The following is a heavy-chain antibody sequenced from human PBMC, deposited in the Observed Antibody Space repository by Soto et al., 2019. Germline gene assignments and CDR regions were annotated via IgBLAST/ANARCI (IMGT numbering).Heavy chain of an antibody. D-gene: IGHD5-12*01. CDR1: GASVAGGSYY. V-gene: IGHV4-30-4*01. J-gene: IGHJ5*02. CDR3: ARDTYSGYDFGL. Sequence: SETLSLTCSVSGASVAGGSYYWSWVRQPPGKGLEWIGYIPPRGRPFYNPSLTSRGTISADTSKNQLSLQLTSVTAADTAVYYCARDTYSGYDFGLWGQGTLVTVSS. CDR2: IPPRGRP.